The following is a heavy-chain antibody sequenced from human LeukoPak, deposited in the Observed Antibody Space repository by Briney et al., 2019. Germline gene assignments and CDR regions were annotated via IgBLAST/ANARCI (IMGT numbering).Heavy chain of an antibody. Sequence: GGSLRLSCAASGFSFGDYDMSWIRQAPGKGLEWVSYISSTSNIRHYADAVKGRFTISRDNAKNSLYLQMNSLRAEDTAVYYCARTPVGATYGYWGQGTLVTVSS. CDR3: ARTPVGATYGY. J-gene: IGHJ4*02. D-gene: IGHD1-26*01. V-gene: IGHV3-11*06. CDR1: GFSFGDYD. CDR2: ISSTSNIR.